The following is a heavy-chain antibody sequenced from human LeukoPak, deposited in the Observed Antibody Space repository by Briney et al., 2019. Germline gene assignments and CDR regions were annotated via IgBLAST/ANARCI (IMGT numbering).Heavy chain of an antibody. CDR3: ARGTQTYYDKAPVDY. V-gene: IGHV4-39*01. CDR1: GGSISSSSYY. Sequence: SETLSLTCTVSGGSISSSSYYWGWIRQPPGRGLEWIGSIYYSGSTYYNPSLKSRVTISVDTSKSQFSLKLSSVTAADTAVYYCARGTQTYYDKAPVDYWGQGTLVTVSS. D-gene: IGHD3-22*01. CDR2: IYYSGST. J-gene: IGHJ4*02.